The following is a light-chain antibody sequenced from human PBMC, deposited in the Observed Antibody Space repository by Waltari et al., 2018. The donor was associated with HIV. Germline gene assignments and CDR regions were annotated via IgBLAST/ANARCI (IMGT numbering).Light chain of an antibody. J-gene: IGLJ1*01. CDR1: SSNIGAGYD. Sequence: QSVLTQPPSVSGAPGRRVTISCTGSSSNIGAGYDVHWYQQLPGTAPKLPIYVNSNRPSGVPAPLSGSTSGSPASQAITGLQAEDVADYYCQSYDSSLSGYVCGTGTKVTVL. V-gene: IGLV1-40*01. CDR3: QSYDSSLSGYV. CDR2: VNS.